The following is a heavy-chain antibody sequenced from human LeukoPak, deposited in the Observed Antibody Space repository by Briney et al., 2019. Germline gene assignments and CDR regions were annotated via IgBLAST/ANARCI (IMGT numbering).Heavy chain of an antibody. CDR2: IYYSGST. V-gene: IGHV4-59*12. CDR1: GGSISSYY. Sequence: PSETLSLTRTVSGGSISSYYWSWIRQPPGKGLEWIGDIYYSGSTNYNPSLKSRVTISVETSKNQFSLKLSSVTAADTAVYYCATRGGGYCSSTNCRDYYYYYYMDVWGKGTTVTVSS. J-gene: IGHJ6*03. D-gene: IGHD2-2*01. CDR3: ATRGGGYCSSTNCRDYYYYYYMDV.